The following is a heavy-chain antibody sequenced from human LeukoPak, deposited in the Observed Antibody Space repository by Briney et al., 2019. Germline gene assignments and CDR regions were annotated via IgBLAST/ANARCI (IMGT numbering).Heavy chain of an antibody. CDR1: GFTFSSYS. CDR3: ARGGRGGYCSGGSCYSGHGMDV. J-gene: IGHJ6*04. Sequence: GGSLRLSCAASGFTFSSYSMNWVRQAPGKGLEWVSSISSSSSYIYYADSVKGRFTISRDNAKNSLYLQMNSLRAEDTAVYYCARGGRGGYCSGGSCYSGHGMDVWGKGTTITVSS. CDR2: ISSSSSYI. D-gene: IGHD2-15*01. V-gene: IGHV3-21*01.